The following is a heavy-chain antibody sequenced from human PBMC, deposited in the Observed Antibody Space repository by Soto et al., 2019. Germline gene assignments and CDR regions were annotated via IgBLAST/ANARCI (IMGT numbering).Heavy chain of an antibody. V-gene: IGHV3-21*06. CDR2: ISPSSGHI. J-gene: IGHJ6*02. CDR3: SGCSGGACHKNYGMDV. CDR1: GFTFSSCT. Sequence: EVHLVESGGGLVKPGGSLRLSCAVSGFTFSSCTMNWVRQAPGKGLEWVSSISPSSGHIYYADSVKGRFTISRDNAKNSLFLEMNSLGSEDTAVYYCSGCSGGACHKNYGMDVWGQWTTVTVSS. D-gene: IGHD2-15*01.